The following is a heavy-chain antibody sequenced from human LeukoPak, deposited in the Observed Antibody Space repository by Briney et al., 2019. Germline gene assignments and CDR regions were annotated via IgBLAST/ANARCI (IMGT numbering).Heavy chain of an antibody. D-gene: IGHD6-19*01. CDR1: GFTFSSYS. Sequence: GGSLRLSCAASGFTFSSYSMNWVRQAPGKGLEWVSYISSSSSTIYYADSVKGRFTISRDNAKNSLYLQMNSLRAEDTAVYYCANLYSSGWYDGGPTPFDYWGQGTLVTVSS. V-gene: IGHV3-48*01. CDR3: ANLYSSGWYDGGPTPFDY. J-gene: IGHJ4*02. CDR2: ISSSSSTI.